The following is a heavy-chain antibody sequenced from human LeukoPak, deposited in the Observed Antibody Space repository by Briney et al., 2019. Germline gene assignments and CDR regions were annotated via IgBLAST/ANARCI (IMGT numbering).Heavy chain of an antibody. CDR3: ARGVALWGYYYYMDV. V-gene: IGHV1-69*05. Sequence: ASVKVSCKASGGTFSSYAISWVRQAPGQGLEWMGGIIPIFGTANYAQTFQGRVTITTDESTSTAYMELSSLRSEDTAVYYCARGVALWGYYYYMDVWGKGTTVTVSS. CDR1: GGTFSSYA. CDR2: IIPIFGTA. J-gene: IGHJ6*03. D-gene: IGHD7-27*01.